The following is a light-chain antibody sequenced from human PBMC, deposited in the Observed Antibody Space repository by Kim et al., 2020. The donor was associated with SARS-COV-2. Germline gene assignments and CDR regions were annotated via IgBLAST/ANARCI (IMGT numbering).Light chain of an antibody. CDR3: QQYVSSPRT. CDR2: GES. CDR1: QSISSSY. Sequence: SPGERAHISCRANQSISSSYLSWYQQKPGQAPRLLIYGESSRATGIPDRYSGSGSGTDFTLTISRLEPEDFAVYYCQQYVSSPRTFGQGTKVDIK. J-gene: IGKJ1*01. V-gene: IGKV3-20*01.